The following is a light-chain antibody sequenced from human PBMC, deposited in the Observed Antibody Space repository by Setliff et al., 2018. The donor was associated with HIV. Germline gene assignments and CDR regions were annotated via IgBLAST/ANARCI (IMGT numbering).Light chain of an antibody. V-gene: IGLV2-23*02. Sequence: QSVLTQPASVSGSPGQSITISCTGTSSDVGSYNLVSWYQQHPGKAPKLMIYEVNKRPSGVSYRFSGSKSGNTASLTISGLQAEDEADYYCSSYTSSTTFLVFGGGTKVTVL. J-gene: IGLJ3*02. CDR1: SSDVGSYNL. CDR3: SSYTSSTTFLV. CDR2: EVN.